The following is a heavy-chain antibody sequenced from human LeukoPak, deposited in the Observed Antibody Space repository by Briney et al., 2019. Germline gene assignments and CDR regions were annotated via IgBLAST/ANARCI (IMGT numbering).Heavy chain of an antibody. D-gene: IGHD2-2*02. CDR2: MNPNSGNT. V-gene: IGHV1-8*01. J-gene: IGHJ5*02. CDR3: ARAYCSSTSCYKGNNWFDP. CDR1: GYTFTRYD. Sequence: ASVKVSCKASGYTFTRYDINWVRQATGQGLEWMGWMNPNSGNTGYAQKFQGRVTMTRNTSISTAYMELSSLRSEDTAVYYCARAYCSSTSCYKGNNWFDPWGQGTLVTVSS.